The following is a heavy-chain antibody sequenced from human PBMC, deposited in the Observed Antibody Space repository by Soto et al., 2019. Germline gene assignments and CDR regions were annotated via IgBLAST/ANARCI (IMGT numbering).Heavy chain of an antibody. CDR3: ARQITTFGVIINALNV. D-gene: IGHD3-3*01. CDR2: IDPSDSRA. CDR1: GYSFTQYW. J-gene: IGHJ3*01. V-gene: IGHV5-10-1*01. Sequence: PAESLTISCNISGYSFTQYWIGWVLQMPGKGLEWVGRIDPSDSRADYSPSFQGRVTISVDRSIATTNLRWSSLEASDTAVYYCARQITTFGVIINALNVWGQGTMVTVSS.